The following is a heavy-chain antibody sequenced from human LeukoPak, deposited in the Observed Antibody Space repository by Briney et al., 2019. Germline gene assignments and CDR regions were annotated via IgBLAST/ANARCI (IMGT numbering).Heavy chain of an antibody. CDR2: ICSSSNNI. V-gene: IGHV3-21*01. CDR1: GGTFSTYT. CDR3: ARGYQRPDY. Sequence: GGSLRLSCAASGGTFSTYTMNWVRHAPGKGLEWGSSICSSSNNITYVDTVKGRFTISRDNAMDSVHLQMNSLRVEDTAVYYCARGYQRPDYWGQGTLITVSS. D-gene: IGHD2-2*01. J-gene: IGHJ4*02.